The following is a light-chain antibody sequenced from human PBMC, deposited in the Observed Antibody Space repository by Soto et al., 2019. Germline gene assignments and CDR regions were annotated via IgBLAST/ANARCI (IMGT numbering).Light chain of an antibody. CDR3: QQRGT. J-gene: IGKJ4*01. CDR2: GAS. CDR1: QSVTSTY. V-gene: IGKV3-20*01. Sequence: EIVLTQSPGTLSLSPGERATLSCRASQSVTSTYLTWYQQKPGQPPRLLIYGASSRATGIPDRFSGSGSGTDFTLTISRLEPEDFAVYYCQQRGTFGGGTKVEIK.